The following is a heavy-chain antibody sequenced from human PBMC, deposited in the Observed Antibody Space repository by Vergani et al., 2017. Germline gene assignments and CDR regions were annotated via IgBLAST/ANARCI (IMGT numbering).Heavy chain of an antibody. J-gene: IGHJ4*02. CDR3: ARSVDTAMVPPL. V-gene: IGHV3-21*01. CDR1: GFTFSSYS. CDR2: ISSSSSYL. Sequence: EVQLVESGGGLVKPGGSLRLSCAASGFTFSSYSMNWVRQAPGKGLEWVSSISSSSSYLYYADSVKGRFTISRDNAKNSLYLQMNSLRAEDTAVYYCARSVDTAMVPPLWGQGTLVTVSS. D-gene: IGHD5-18*01.